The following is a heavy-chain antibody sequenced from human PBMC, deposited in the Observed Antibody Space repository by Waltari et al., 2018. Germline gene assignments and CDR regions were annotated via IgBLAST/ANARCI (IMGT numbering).Heavy chain of an antibody. J-gene: IGHJ4*02. Sequence: QLQLQESGPGLVKPSETLSLTCTVSGGSISSSSYYWGWIRQPPGKGLEWIGSIYYSGSTYYNPSLKRRVTISVDTSKNQFSLKLSSVTAADTAGYYCARSEWELLYYFDYWGQGTLVTVSS. CDR2: IYYSGST. V-gene: IGHV4-39*07. D-gene: IGHD1-26*01. CDR1: GGSISSSSYY. CDR3: ARSEWELLYYFDY.